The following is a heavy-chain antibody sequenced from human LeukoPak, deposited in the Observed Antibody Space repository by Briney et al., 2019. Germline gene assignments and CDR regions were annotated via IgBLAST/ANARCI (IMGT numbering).Heavy chain of an antibody. D-gene: IGHD2-15*01. Sequence: SETLSLTCTVSGVSISSSNSYWSWIRQPAGKRLEWIGRIYTSGSTNYNPSLKSRVTISGDTSKNQFSLKLSSVTAADTAIYYCARDLRDGVVAATYWFDPWGQGTLVTVSS. V-gene: IGHV4-61*02. J-gene: IGHJ5*02. CDR2: IYTSGST. CDR1: GVSISSSNSY. CDR3: ARDLRDGVVAATYWFDP.